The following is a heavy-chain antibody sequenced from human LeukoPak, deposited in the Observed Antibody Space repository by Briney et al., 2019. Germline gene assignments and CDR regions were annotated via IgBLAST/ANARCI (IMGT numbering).Heavy chain of an antibody. J-gene: IGHJ6*03. Sequence: GGSLRLSCAASGFTFSSYGMHWVRQAPGKELEWVAFIRYDGSNKYYADSVKGRFTISRDNSKNTLYLQMNSLRAEDTAVYYCAKDRGSGWYYYYYYMDVWGKGTTVTISS. V-gene: IGHV3-30*02. CDR3: AKDRGSGWYYYYYYMDV. D-gene: IGHD6-19*01. CDR1: GFTFSSYG. CDR2: IRYDGSNK.